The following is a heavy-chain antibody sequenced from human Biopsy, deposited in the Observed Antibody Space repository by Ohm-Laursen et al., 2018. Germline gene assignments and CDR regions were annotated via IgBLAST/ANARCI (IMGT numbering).Heavy chain of an antibody. D-gene: IGHD3-3*01. V-gene: IGHV4-59*07. CDR2: VYNGGIT. Sequence: SDTLSLTCSVSGGSIISYYWTWIRQPPGKGLEWIGHVYNGGITNYNPSLKSRVTISKDTSKNQFSLHVNSVTAADTAVYYCARTPRDSFWSGSYKRGLWFDPWGQGTLVIVSS. J-gene: IGHJ5*02. CDR1: GGSIISYY. CDR3: ARTPRDSFWSGSYKRGLWFDP.